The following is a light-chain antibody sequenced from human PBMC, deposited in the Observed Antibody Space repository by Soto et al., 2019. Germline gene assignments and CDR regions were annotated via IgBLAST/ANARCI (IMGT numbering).Light chain of an antibody. CDR2: KAS. CDR3: QQYYSYPWT. CDR1: QSISSW. Sequence: DILMTQSPSTLSASVEGRVTITCRASQSISSWLAWYQQKPGKAPKLLIYKASSLESWVPSRLSGSGSGTEFTLTISCLQSEDFATYYCQQYYSYPWTFGQGTKVDIK. V-gene: IGKV1-5*03. J-gene: IGKJ1*01.